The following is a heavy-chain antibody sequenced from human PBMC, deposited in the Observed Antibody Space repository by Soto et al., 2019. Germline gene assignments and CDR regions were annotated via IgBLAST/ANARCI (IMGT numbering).Heavy chain of an antibody. D-gene: IGHD3-3*01. CDR1: GFSLRDYA. Sequence: PGGSLRLSCVASGFSLRDYAVNRVRQAPGEGLEWVSFISSDSRTIYYADSVEGRFTVSRDNARNSVSLQMDSLRDEDAAVYYCARIKLVEWFFINVDVYDMDVWGQGTPVTVSS. CDR2: ISSDSRTI. V-gene: IGHV3-48*02. CDR3: ARIKLVEWFFINVDVYDMDV. J-gene: IGHJ6*02.